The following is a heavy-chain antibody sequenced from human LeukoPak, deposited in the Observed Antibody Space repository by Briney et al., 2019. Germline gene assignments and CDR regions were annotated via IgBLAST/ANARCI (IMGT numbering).Heavy chain of an antibody. J-gene: IGHJ3*02. V-gene: IGHV3-30*02. Sequence: PGGSLRLSCAASGFTFSHHGMHWVRQAPGKGLEWVAFIRNDGSNHYYADSVKGRFTISRDNSKNSLYLQMNSLRTEDTALYYCAKDMGFTMVRGAMTDAFDIWGQGTMVTVSS. D-gene: IGHD3-10*01. CDR2: IRNDGSNH. CDR1: GFTFSHHG. CDR3: AKDMGFTMVRGAMTDAFDI.